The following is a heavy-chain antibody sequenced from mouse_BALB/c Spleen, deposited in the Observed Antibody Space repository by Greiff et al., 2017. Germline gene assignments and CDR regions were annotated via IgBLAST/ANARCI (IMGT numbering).Heavy chain of an antibody. V-gene: IGHV1-69*02. J-gene: IGHJ1*01. Sequence: QVQLQQPGAELVKPGASVKMSCKASGYTFTSYWMHWVKQRPGQGLEWIGVIDPSDSYTSYNQKFKDKATLTVDKSSSTAYMQLSSPTSEDTAVYYCTRGGYFDVWGAGTTVTVSS. CDR2: IDPSDSYT. CDR3: TRGGYFDV. CDR1: GYTFTSYW.